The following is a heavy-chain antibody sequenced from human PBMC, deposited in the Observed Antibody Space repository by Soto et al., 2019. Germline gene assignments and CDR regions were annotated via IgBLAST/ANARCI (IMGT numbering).Heavy chain of an antibody. V-gene: IGHV1-18*01. D-gene: IGHD2-15*01. CDR1: GYTFNSYG. CDR3: ARDIVVVVAEYYYYMDV. CDR2: ISAYNGNT. Sequence: ASVKVSCKASGYTFNSYGITWVRQAPGQGLEWMGWISAYNGNTNYAQKLQGRVTVTTDTSTSTAYMELRSLRSDDTAVYYCARDIVVVVAEYYYYMDVWGKGTTVTVSS. J-gene: IGHJ6*03.